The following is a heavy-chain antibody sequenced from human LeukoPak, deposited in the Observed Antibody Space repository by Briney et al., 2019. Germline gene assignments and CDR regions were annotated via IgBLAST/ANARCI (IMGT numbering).Heavy chain of an antibody. V-gene: IGHV3-23*01. CDR1: DFSFATYG. CDR3: AKVGCSGGSCKGSLGIDY. J-gene: IGHJ4*02. Sequence: GGSLRLSCAASDFSFATYGMGWVRQAPGRGLEWVSSVSGGDPTTYYADSVKGRFTISRDNSKNTLYLQMNSLRAEDTAVYYCAKVGCSGGSCKGSLGIDYWGQGTLVTVSS. D-gene: IGHD2-15*01. CDR2: VSGGDPTT.